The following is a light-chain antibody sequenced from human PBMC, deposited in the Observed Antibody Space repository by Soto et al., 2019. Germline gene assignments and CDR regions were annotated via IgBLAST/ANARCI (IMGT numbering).Light chain of an antibody. CDR3: SSYAGSNNYV. Sequence: QSALTPPPSASGSPGQSVPISCTGTSSDVGGYNYVSWYQQHPGKAPKLMIYEVSKRPSGVPDRFSGSKSGNTASLTVSGLQAEDEADYYCSSYAGSNNYVFGTGTKLTVL. CDR1: SSDVGGYNY. CDR2: EVS. V-gene: IGLV2-8*01. J-gene: IGLJ1*01.